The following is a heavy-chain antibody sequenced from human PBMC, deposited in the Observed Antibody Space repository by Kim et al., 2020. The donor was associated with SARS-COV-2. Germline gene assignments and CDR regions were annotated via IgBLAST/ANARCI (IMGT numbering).Heavy chain of an antibody. CDR3: ARANPNYGSGSYRFDP. D-gene: IGHD3-10*01. J-gene: IGHJ5*02. CDR2: IHYGVST. Sequence: GLEWIGCIHYGVSTSHDPTRQSRVTISVDTSKNQLALKLTSVTAADTAVYYWARANPNYGSGSYRFDPWGQGALVTVSS. V-gene: IGHV4-59*01.